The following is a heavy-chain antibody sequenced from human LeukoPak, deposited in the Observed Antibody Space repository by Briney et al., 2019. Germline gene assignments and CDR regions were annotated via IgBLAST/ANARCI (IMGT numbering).Heavy chain of an antibody. D-gene: IGHD3-3*01. J-gene: IGHJ5*02. CDR1: GFTFSDYY. V-gene: IGHV3-11*01. CDR2: ISSSGGTI. Sequence: PGGPLRLSRAASGFTFSDYYMSWFRQAPGKGLEWISYISSSGGTIYYADSVKGRFTFSRDNAKNSLYLQMNSLRDEDTAVYYCARGQYTFWSAYQPWGQGTLVTVSS. CDR3: ARGQYTFWSAYQP.